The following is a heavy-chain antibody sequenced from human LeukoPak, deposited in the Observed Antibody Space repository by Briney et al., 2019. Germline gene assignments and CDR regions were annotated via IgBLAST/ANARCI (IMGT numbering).Heavy chain of an antibody. Sequence: SETLSLTCTVSGGSISSYYWSWIRQPPGKGLEWLGYIYYSGSTNYNPSLKSRVTISVDTSKNQFSLKLSSVTAADTAVYYCARDRNYGYGYWYFDLWGRGTLVTVSS. J-gene: IGHJ2*01. CDR2: IYYSGST. CDR3: ARDRNYGYGYWYFDL. CDR1: GGSISSYY. D-gene: IGHD5-18*01. V-gene: IGHV4-59*01.